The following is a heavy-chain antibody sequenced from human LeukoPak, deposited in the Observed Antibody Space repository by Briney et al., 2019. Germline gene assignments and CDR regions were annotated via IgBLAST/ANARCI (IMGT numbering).Heavy chain of an antibody. V-gene: IGHV3-23*01. CDR1: GFPFDDYG. CDR2: ISANGDTT. D-gene: IGHD3-22*01. CDR3: VKDFWPARDGGGYYSPFEY. J-gene: IGHJ4*02. Sequence: GGSLRLSCAASGFPFDDYGMSWVRQAPGKGLEWVSGISANGDTTYYVDSVRGRFTISRDNCKNSVFLQMNSLRDADTAVYYCVKDFWPARDGGGYYSPFEYWGEGTLVTVSS.